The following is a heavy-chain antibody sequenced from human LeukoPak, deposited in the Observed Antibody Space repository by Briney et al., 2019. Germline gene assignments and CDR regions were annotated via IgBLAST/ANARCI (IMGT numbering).Heavy chain of an antibody. CDR1: GGSISSSSYY. D-gene: IGHD2-15*01. V-gene: IGHV4-39*01. J-gene: IGHJ5*02. CDR3: PRQPSLSYCSGGNCWFDP. CDR2: IYYSGST. Sequence: SETLSLTCTVSGGSISSSSYYWVWIRQPPGKGLGWIGSIYYSGSTYHNPSLRSRVTIAVDTYKNQFSLQLSSVTAEATAVYYCPRQPSLSYCSGGNCWFDPWGQGTLVTVSS.